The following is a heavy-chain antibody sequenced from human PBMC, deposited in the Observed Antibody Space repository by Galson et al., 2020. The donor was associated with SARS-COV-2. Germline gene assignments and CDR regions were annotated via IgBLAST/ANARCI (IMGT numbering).Heavy chain of an antibody. CDR1: GYVFKSFG. Sequence: ASVKVSCKASGYVFKSFGLMWVRQAPGQGFEWMGWISGFSGDTKFAQKFQDRVTLTRDTSTSTAFMELMNLRSDDTAIYYCARIMGISVLGYFDYWGQGTLVTVSS. J-gene: IGHJ4*02. CDR3: ARIMGISVLGYFDY. CDR2: ISGFSGDT. V-gene: IGHV1-18*04. D-gene: IGHD6-19*01.